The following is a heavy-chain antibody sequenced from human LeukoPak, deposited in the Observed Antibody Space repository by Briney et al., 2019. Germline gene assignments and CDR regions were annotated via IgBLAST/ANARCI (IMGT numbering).Heavy chain of an antibody. CDR2: IYYSGST. V-gene: IGHV4-30-4*01. J-gene: IGHJ4*02. D-gene: IGHD1-26*01. Sequence: SETLSLTRTVSGGSISSGDYYWSWIRQPPGKGLEWIGYIYYSGSTYYNPSLKSRVTISVDTSKNQFSLKLSSVTAADTAVYYCARGRGELLVYWGQGTLVTVSS. CDR1: GGSISSGDYY. CDR3: ARGRGELLVY.